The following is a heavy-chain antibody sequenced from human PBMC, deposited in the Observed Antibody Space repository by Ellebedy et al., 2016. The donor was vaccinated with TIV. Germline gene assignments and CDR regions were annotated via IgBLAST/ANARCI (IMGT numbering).Heavy chain of an antibody. V-gene: IGHV3-21*01. CDR2: ISGSSSLK. Sequence: GESLKISCRASGFIFSRSSTYWVRHPPGKGPELVSSISGSSSLKYYVASVKGRFTISRDNDKNSLYLQINGLRVEDSGVYYCLRGDRRDYWGQGTLLTVSS. CDR1: GFIFSRSS. CDR3: LRGDRRDY. J-gene: IGHJ4*02.